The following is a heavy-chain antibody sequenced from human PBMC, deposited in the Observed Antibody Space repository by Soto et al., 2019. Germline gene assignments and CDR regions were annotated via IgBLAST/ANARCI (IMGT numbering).Heavy chain of an antibody. CDR2: TSYTGNT. CDR3: ARDLHAGFTHYVDP. V-gene: IGHV4-59*02. Sequence: PYETLSLACLVRGGCDTCPHWSWIRHFPGQELPWIAYTSYTGNTNYNPSLQSRLSISLDTTKNQLSLKCTSMTAAETAVYSSARDLHAGFTHYVDPWGQGTLVTV. J-gene: IGHJ5*02. D-gene: IGHD4-17*01. CDR1: GGCDTCPH.